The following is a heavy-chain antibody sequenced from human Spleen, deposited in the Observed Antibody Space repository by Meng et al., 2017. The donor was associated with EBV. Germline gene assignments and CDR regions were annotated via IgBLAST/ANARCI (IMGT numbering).Heavy chain of an antibody. CDR3: ARQSTYRLLDP. D-gene: IGHD3-16*02. Sequence: QVQLHPGGDGLLKPSEPLSPTCALYGESFSGHYWTWIRQPPGKGLEWIGEINESGITNYNPSLKSRVTLSIDTSERHFSLNLSSVTAADTAVYYCARQSTYRLLDPWGQGTLVTVSS. V-gene: IGHV4-34*01. CDR1: GESFSGHY. J-gene: IGHJ5*02. CDR2: INESGIT.